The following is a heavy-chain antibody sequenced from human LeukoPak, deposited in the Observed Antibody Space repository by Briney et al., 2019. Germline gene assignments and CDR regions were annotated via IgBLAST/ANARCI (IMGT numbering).Heavy chain of an antibody. CDR2: IYYRGNT. CDR1: GGSINSGAHY. Sequence: SETLSLTCTVSGGSINSGAHYWSWIRQHPGKGLEWIGNIYYRGNTNYNPSLRSRVTISLDTSENQFSLKLSSVTAADTAVYYYAAHNYGTIDYWGRGTLVTVSS. J-gene: IGHJ4*02. V-gene: IGHV4-31*03. CDR3: AAHNYGTIDY. D-gene: IGHD5-18*01.